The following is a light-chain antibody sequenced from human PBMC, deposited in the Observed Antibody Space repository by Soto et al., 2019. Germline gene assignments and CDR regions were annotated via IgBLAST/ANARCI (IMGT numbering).Light chain of an antibody. CDR2: GAS. J-gene: IGKJ2*01. Sequence: EIVLTQSPGTLSVSPGERATLSCRASQSVSSSYLAWYQQKPGQAPRLLIYGASSRATGIPDRFSGSGSGTDFTLTISRLEPEDFAVYYCQQYGSSSYTFGQGTKLEIK. CDR1: QSVSSSY. V-gene: IGKV3-20*01. CDR3: QQYGSSSYT.